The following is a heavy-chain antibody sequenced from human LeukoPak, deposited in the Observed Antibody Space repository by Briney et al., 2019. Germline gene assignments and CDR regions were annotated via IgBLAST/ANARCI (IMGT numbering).Heavy chain of an antibody. CDR3: AGGGTCSSTSCYGDFFDY. CDR1: GYTFTGYY. Sequence: ASVKVSCKASGYTFTGYYMHWVRQAPGQGLEWMGWINPNSGGTNYAQKFQGRVTMTRDTSISTAYMELSRLRSDDTAVYYCAGGGTCSSTSCYGDFFDYWGQGTLVIVSS. J-gene: IGHJ4*02. CDR2: INPNSGGT. D-gene: IGHD2-2*01. V-gene: IGHV1-2*02.